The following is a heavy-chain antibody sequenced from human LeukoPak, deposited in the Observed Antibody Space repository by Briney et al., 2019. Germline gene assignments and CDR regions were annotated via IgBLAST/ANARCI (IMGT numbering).Heavy chain of an antibody. V-gene: IGHV3-30*02. CDR3: AREKYCSGGSCYSSFDY. J-gene: IGHJ4*02. CDR1: GFTFSSYG. Sequence: PGGSLRLSCAASGFTFSSYGMHWVRQAPGKGLEWVAFIWYDGSNKYYADSVKGRFTISRDNSKNTLYLQMNTLRGEDTAVYYCAREKYCSGGSCYSSFDYWGQGTLVTVSS. CDR2: IWYDGSNK. D-gene: IGHD2-15*01.